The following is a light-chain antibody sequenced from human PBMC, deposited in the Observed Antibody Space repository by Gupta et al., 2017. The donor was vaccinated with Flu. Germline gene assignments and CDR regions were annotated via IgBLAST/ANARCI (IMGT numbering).Light chain of an antibody. CDR3: SSYGGSDNLWV. V-gene: IGLV2-8*01. J-gene: IGLJ3*02. CDR2: EVS. CDR1: SSDVGGYNY. Sequence: VTISCTGTSSDVGGYNYVSWYQHHPGKAPKLIIYEVSERPSGVPARFSGSKSGNTASLTISGLQAEDEADYFCSSYGGSDNLWVFGGGTKLTVL.